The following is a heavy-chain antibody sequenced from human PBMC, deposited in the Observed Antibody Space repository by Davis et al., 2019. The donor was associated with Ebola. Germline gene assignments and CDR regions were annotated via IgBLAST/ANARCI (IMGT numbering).Heavy chain of an antibody. V-gene: IGHV3-53*01. J-gene: IGHJ4*02. CDR3: AKDTVVIAGLFDY. CDR2: IYRDGRT. CDR1: GFIVSDKY. D-gene: IGHD2-15*01. Sequence: GGSLRLSCAASGFIVSDKYMSWVRQAPGKGLEWVSVIYRDGRTYHADSVKGRFTISRDNSKNTLYLQMNSLRAEDTAVYYCAKDTVVIAGLFDYWGQGTLVTVSS.